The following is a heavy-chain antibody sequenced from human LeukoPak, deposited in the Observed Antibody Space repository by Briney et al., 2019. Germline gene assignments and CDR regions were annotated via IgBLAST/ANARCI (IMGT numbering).Heavy chain of an antibody. CDR1: GFTFSNYG. V-gene: IGHV3-30*03. D-gene: IGHD2-15*01. CDR3: ARRSCGGGSRHQDY. J-gene: IGHJ4*02. CDR2: ISDDGSKK. Sequence: GGSLRLSCAASGFTFSNYGMHWVRQAPGKGLEWVAVISDDGSKKYYADSVKGRFTISRDNSKNTLYLQMNSLRAEDAAVYYCARRSCGGGSRHQDYWGQGTLVTVSS.